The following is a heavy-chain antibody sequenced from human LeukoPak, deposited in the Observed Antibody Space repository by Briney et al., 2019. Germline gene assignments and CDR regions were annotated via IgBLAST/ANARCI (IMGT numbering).Heavy chain of an antibody. D-gene: IGHD2-2*01. CDR3: ARHYLSDGILSTSDP. CDR2: IYYRGSP. J-gene: IGHJ5*02. CDR1: GGSISSSPYY. Sequence: SETLSLTCTVSGGSISSSPYYLVWIRQPPGNGLEWLGTIYYRGSPCSNPSLNSRVTISLDTSKNQFSLRLRSVTAADTALYYCARHYLSDGILSTSDPWGQGTLVTVSS. V-gene: IGHV4-39*01.